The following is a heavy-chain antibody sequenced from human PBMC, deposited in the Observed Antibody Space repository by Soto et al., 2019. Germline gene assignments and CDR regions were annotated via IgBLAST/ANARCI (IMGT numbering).Heavy chain of an antibody. D-gene: IGHD5-18*01. J-gene: IGHJ6*02. CDR2: IYYSGST. V-gene: IGHV4-39*01. CDR3: AGSTAMVSDYYGMDV. Sequence: LSLTCTVSGGSISSSSYYWGWIRQPPGKGLEWIGSIYYSGSTYYNPSLKSRVTISVDTSKNQFSLKLSSVTAADTAVYYCAGSTAMVSDYYGMDVWGQGTLVTVSS. CDR1: GGSISSSSYY.